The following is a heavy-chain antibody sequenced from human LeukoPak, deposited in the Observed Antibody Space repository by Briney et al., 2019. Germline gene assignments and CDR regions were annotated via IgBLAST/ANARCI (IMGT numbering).Heavy chain of an antibody. J-gene: IGHJ3*02. CDR1: GGSISSYY. Sequence: PSETLSLTCTVSGGSISSYYWSWIRQPPGKGLEWIGYIYYSGSTNYNPSLKSRVTISVDTSKNQFSLKLSSVTAADTAVYYCARIAYYDIGYAFDIWGQGTMVTVSS. D-gene: IGHD3-9*01. CDR2: IYYSGST. V-gene: IGHV4-59*01. CDR3: ARIAYYDIGYAFDI.